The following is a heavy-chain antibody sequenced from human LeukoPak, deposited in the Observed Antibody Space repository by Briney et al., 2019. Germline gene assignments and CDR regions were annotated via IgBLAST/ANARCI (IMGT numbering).Heavy chain of an antibody. J-gene: IGHJ4*02. D-gene: IGHD1-1*01. V-gene: IGHV4-39*07. Sequence: PSETLSLTCIVSGGSISSSNYYWGWIRQPPGKGLECIGSIYYSGSSYYNPSLKSRVTISVDTSKNQFSLKLSSVTAADTAVYYCARGYWNDVGENFPFDYWGQGTLVTVSS. CDR2: IYYSGSS. CDR1: GGSISSSNYY. CDR3: ARGYWNDVGENFPFDY.